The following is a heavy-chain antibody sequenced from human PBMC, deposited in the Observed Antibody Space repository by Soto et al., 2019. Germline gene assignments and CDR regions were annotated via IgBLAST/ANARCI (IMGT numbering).Heavy chain of an antibody. V-gene: IGHV3-33*01. Sequence: GGSLRLSCAASGFTFSSYGMHWVRQAPGKGLEWVAVIWYDGSNKYYADSVKGRFTISRDNSKNTLYLQMNSLRAEDTAVYYCARGTSIVATLPSNYWGQGTLVTVSS. CDR3: ARGTSIVATLPSNY. D-gene: IGHD5-12*01. CDR2: IWYDGSNK. CDR1: GFTFSSYG. J-gene: IGHJ4*02.